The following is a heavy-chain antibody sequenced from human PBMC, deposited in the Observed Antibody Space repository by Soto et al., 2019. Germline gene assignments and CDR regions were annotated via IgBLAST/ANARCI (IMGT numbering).Heavy chain of an antibody. D-gene: IGHD5-18*01. CDR1: GFIFTNYA. V-gene: IGHV3-53*01. J-gene: IGHJ4*02. CDR3: ARAYSYRFDY. Sequence: GGSLRLSCAASGFIFTNYAMNWVRQAPGKGLEWVSIIYSGGSTYHADSVKGRFTISRDDSKNTVFLQMNSLRAEDTAVYYCARAYSYRFDYWGQGTLVTVSS. CDR2: IYSGGST.